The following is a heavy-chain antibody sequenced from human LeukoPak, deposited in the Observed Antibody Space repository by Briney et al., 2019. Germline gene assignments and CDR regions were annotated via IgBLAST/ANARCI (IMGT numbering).Heavy chain of an antibody. CDR3: TTGKFDWLIFDY. V-gene: IGHV3-15*01. Sequence: PGGSLRLSCAASGFTFSNAWMSWVRQAPGKGLEWVGRIKSKTDGGTTDYAAPVKGRFTISRDDSKNTLYLQMNSLKTEDTAVYYCTTGKFDWLIFDYWGQGTLVTVSS. CDR1: GFTFSNAW. CDR2: IKSKTDGGTT. J-gene: IGHJ4*02. D-gene: IGHD3-9*01.